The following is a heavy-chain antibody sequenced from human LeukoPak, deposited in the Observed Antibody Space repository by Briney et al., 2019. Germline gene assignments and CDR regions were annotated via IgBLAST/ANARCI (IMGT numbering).Heavy chain of an antibody. D-gene: IGHD2-2*01. Sequence: GGSLRLSCAASGFTFSDYYMSWVRQAPGKGLEWVSVIYSGGSTYYADSVKGRFTISRHNSKNTLYLQMNSLRAEDTAVYYCAIGEYQPLLNHWGQGTLVTVSS. CDR1: GFTFSDYY. V-gene: IGHV3-53*04. J-gene: IGHJ4*02. CDR3: AIGEYQPLLNH. CDR2: IYSGGST.